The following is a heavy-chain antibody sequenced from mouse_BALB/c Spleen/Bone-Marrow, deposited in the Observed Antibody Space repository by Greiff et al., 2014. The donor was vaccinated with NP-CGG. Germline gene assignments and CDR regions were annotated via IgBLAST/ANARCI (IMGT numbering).Heavy chain of an antibody. V-gene: IGHV1-54*01. CDR3: ARRDGSYFDY. CDR1: GYAFTNYL. CDR2: INPGSGGT. J-gene: IGHJ2*01. D-gene: IGHD3-3*01. Sequence: VQLQQSGAELVRPGTSVKVSCKASGYAFTNYLIEWVKQRPGQGLEWIEMINPGSGGTNYNEKFKGKATLTADKSSSTAYMQLSSLTSDDSAVYFCARRDGSYFDYWGQGTTLTVSS.